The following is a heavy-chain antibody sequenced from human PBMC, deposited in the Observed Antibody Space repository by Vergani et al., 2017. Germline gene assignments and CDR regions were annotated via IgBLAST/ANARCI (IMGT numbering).Heavy chain of an antibody. CDR3: ARGRQWRLTEYLYGMDV. CDR2: INTNSGNP. CDR1: GYTFTNYP. J-gene: IGHJ6*02. Sequence: QVQLVQSGSELKKPGASVRLSCEASGYTFTNYPLIWVRQAPGQGLEFMGWINTNSGNPTYAPGFTGRFVFSLDTSVSTAYLQISGLKAEDSAVYYCARGRQWRLTEYLYGMDVWGQGTTVSDSS. D-gene: IGHD6-19*01. V-gene: IGHV7-4-1*02.